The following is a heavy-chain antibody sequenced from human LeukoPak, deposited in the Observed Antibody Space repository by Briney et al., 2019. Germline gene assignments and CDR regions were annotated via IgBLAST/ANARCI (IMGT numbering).Heavy chain of an antibody. D-gene: IGHD2-21*02. CDR1: GGXISSYY. V-gene: IGHV4-59*12. CDR3: AREHKDYDGDGYYYGY. J-gene: IGHJ4*02. Sequence: SETLSLTCTVSGGXISSYYCSWIRQPPGKGLKWIGYIYYSGSTNYNPSLKSRVTISVDTSKNQFSLKVSSVTAADTAVYYCAREHKDYDGDGYYYGYWGQGTLVTVSS. CDR2: IYYSGST.